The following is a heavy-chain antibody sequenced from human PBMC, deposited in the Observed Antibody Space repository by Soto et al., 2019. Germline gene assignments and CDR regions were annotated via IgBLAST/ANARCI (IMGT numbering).Heavy chain of an antibody. CDR3: VRQGIDYLHGLVDV. D-gene: IGHD4-17*01. Sequence: QVQLQQSGPRLVKPSETLSLTCTVSSGPDRSHNWGWIRQPPGRGLEWIGYVYYTGDTAYNPSLRGRVTIXAXTXXNDLSLTLISVTAAATAVYYCVRQGIDYLHGLVDVWGHGTTVSVSS. V-gene: IGHV4-59*08. CDR1: SGPDRSHN. CDR2: VYYTGDT. J-gene: IGHJ6*02.